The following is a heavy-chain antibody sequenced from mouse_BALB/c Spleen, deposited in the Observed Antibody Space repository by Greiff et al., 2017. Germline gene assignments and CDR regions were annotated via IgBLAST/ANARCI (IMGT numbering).Heavy chain of an antibody. CDR2: ISNGGGST. D-gene: IGHD2-2*01. Sequence: EVMLVESGGGLVQPGGSLKLSCAASGFTFSSYTMSWVRQTPEKRLEWVAYISNGGGSTYYPDTVKGRFTISRDNAKNTLYLQMSSLKSEDTAMYYCARQTSGYDGFAYWGQGTLVTVSA. V-gene: IGHV5-12-2*01. CDR1: GFTFSSYT. J-gene: IGHJ3*01. CDR3: ARQTSGYDGFAY.